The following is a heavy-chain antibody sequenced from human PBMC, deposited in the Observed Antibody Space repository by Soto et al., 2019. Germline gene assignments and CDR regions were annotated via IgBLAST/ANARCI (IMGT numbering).Heavy chain of an antibody. CDR3: ALVSNYAWFDP. CDR2: VYYSGST. D-gene: IGHD4-4*01. CDR1: GGSISSSSFY. J-gene: IGHJ5*02. V-gene: IGHV4-39*01. Sequence: SETLSLTCTVSGGSISSSSFYWAWVRQPPGKGLEWIGDVYYSGSTYYTPSLKSRVTISVDTSKNQFSLKLSSVTAADTAVYYCALVSNYAWFDPWGQGTLVTVSS.